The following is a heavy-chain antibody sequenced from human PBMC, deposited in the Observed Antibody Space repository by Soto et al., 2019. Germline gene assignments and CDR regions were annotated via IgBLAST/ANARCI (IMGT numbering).Heavy chain of an antibody. CDR1: GGTFRSYV. D-gene: IGHD3-3*01. Sequence: QVQAVQSGAEVKKPGSSVKVSCKASGGTFRSYVISWVRQAHGQGLEWMGRIIPSFGTANYAQKFQGRSTITEAASTSTAYMELSSLRAEDPAVYYCASEIFRTRGMDVWCQGTTITVSS. J-gene: IGHJ6*02. CDR3: ASEIFRTRGMDV. CDR2: IIPSFGTA. V-gene: IGHV1-69*18.